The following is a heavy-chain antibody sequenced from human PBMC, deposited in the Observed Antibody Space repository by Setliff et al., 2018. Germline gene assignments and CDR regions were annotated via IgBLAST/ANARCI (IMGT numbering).Heavy chain of an antibody. CDR2: INGRDGDT. J-gene: IGHJ3*02. Sequence: ASVKVSCKASGYIFTSQYIHWLRQAPGQGPEWMGIINGRDGDTLYAQKFQGRVTMTRDTSTSTCYMEMSSLGSDDTAVYYCAREVSTGENSGCDIWGQGTVVTVSS. CDR3: AREVSTGENSGCDI. CDR1: GYIFTSQY. D-gene: IGHD3-9*01. V-gene: IGHV1-46*01.